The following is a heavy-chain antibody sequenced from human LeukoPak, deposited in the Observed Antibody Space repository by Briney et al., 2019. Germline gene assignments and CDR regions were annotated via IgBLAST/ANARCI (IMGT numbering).Heavy chain of an antibody. CDR3: ARRYYYDSSGYYDY. D-gene: IGHD3-22*01. CDR1: GGSISSSSYY. V-gene: IGHV4-39*01. J-gene: IGHJ4*02. CDR2: IYYSGST. Sequence: SETLSLTCTVSGGSISSSSYYWGWIRQPPGKGLEWIGSIYYSGSTYYNPSLKSRVTISVGTSKNQSSLKLSSVTAADTAVYYCARRYYYDSSGYYDYWGQGTLVTVSS.